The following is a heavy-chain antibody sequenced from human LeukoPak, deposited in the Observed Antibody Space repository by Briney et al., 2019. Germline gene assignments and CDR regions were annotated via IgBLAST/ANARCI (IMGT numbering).Heavy chain of an antibody. CDR3: AKTYVYGSGSLFFDY. CDR2: IWYDGSNK. D-gene: IGHD3-10*01. V-gene: IGHV3-33*06. Sequence: GGSLRLSCAASGFTFSSYGMHWVRQAPGKGLGWVAVIWYDGSNKYYADSVKGRFTISRDNSKNTLYLQMNSLRAEDTAVYYCAKTYVYGSGSLFFDYWGQGTLVTVSS. CDR1: GFTFSSYG. J-gene: IGHJ4*02.